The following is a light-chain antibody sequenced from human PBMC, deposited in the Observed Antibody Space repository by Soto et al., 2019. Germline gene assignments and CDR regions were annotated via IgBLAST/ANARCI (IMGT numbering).Light chain of an antibody. J-gene: IGKJ5*01. CDR2: DVS. V-gene: IGKV3-15*01. CDR3: PQYNNWPFP. CDR1: QGVTTN. Sequence: DIVMTDSPGTLSVSPWERATLSFMAGQGVTTNFAWYQQKSGQSPRLLIYDVSIRATGVPARFSGTGSETDFTLTISGLQSEDSAVYFCPQYNNWPFPFGQGTRLEIK.